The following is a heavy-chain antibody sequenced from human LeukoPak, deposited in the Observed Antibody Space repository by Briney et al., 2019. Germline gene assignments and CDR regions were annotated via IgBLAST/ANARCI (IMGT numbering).Heavy chain of an antibody. D-gene: IGHD6-13*01. V-gene: IGHV3-48*01. CDR1: GFTFSSYS. Sequence: GGSLRLSCAASGFTFSSYSMNWVRQAPGKGLEWVSYISGGGTPIYYADSVKGRFTISRDNVKNSLYLQMNSLRAEDTAVYYCARDFCSSSWYIGDYWGQGALVTVSS. CDR3: ARDFCSSSWYIGDY. J-gene: IGHJ4*02. CDR2: ISGGGTPI.